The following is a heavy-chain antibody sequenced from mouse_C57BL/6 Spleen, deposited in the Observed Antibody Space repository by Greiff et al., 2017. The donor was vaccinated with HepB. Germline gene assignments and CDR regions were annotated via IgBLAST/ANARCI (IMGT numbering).Heavy chain of an antibody. CDR1: GYTFTSYW. CDR3: TRTLSDGYWYFDV. CDR2: IYPGNSDT. Sequence: EVQRVESGTVLARPGASVKMSCKTSGYTFTSYWMHWVKQRPGQGLEWIGAIYPGNSDTSYNQKFKGKAKLTAVTSASTAYMELSSLTNEDSAVYYCTRTLSDGYWYFDVWGTGTTVTVSS. J-gene: IGHJ1*03. D-gene: IGHD2-3*01. V-gene: IGHV1-5*01.